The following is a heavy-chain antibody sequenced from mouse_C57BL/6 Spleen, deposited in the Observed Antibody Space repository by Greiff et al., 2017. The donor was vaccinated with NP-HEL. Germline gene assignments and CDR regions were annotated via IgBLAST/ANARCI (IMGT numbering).Heavy chain of an antibody. CDR2: IYPLAGST. D-gene: IGHD2-3*01. CDR3: ARGGYSWFAY. CDR1: GYTFTSYD. J-gene: IGHJ3*01. Sequence: VQLVESGPELVKPGASVKLSCKASGYTFTSYDLNWVKQRPGQGLEWIGWIYPLAGSTKYNEKFKGKATLTVDTSSSTADMELHSLTSEDSAVYFCARGGYSWFAYWGQGTLVTVSA. V-gene: IGHV1-85*01.